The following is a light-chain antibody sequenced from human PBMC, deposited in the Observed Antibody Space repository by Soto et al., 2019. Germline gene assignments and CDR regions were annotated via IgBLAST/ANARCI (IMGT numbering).Light chain of an antibody. CDR3: QQFGLSPT. CDR1: QTISSTF. J-gene: IGKJ4*01. Sequence: EIVLTQSPGTLSLSPGERATLSCRASQTISSTFLAWYRQRPGQAPRLLIYGASSRATGIPDRFSGSGSGTEFTLTISRLEPEDFAVYYCQQFGLSPTFGGGTKVEIK. CDR2: GAS. V-gene: IGKV3-20*01.